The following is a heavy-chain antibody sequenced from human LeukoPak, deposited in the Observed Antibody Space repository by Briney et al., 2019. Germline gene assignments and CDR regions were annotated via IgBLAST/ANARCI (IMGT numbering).Heavy chain of an antibody. CDR2: INPNSGGT. Sequence: ASVKVSCKASGYTFTGYYMHWVRQAPGQGLEWMGWINPNSGGTNYAQKFQGRVTMTRDTSISTAYMELSSLRSEDTAVYYCARGDTYYYGSGSYSNWFDPWGQGTLVTVSS. D-gene: IGHD3-10*01. J-gene: IGHJ5*02. CDR1: GYTFTGYY. V-gene: IGHV1-2*02. CDR3: ARGDTYYYGSGSYSNWFDP.